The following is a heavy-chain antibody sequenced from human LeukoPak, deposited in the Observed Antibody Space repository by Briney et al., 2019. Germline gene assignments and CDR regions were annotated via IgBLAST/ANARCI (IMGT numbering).Heavy chain of an antibody. V-gene: IGHV3-7*01. CDR3: ASTFPYCSGGSCAL. Sequence: GGSLRLSCAASGLTFSSHWMSWVRQAPGKGLEWVANISPDGNRENYVDSVKGRFSVSRDNAKNSLFLQMHSLRAEDTAVYYCASTFPYCSGGSCALGGQGTLVTVSS. J-gene: IGHJ4*02. CDR1: GLTFSSHW. D-gene: IGHD2-15*01. CDR2: ISPDGNRE.